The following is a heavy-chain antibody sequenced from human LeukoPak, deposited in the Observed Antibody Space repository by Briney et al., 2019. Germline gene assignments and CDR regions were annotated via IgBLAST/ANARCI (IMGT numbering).Heavy chain of an antibody. CDR2: IYYSGST. CDR1: GGSISRYY. D-gene: IGHD3-22*01. V-gene: IGHV4-59*01. J-gene: IGHJ3*02. CDR3: AREYYYDSSGNEGAFDI. Sequence: SGTLSLTCAVSGGSISRYYWSWVRQAPGKGLEWIGYIYYSGSTNYNPSLKRRVTISVDTSKNQFSLKLSSVTAADTAVYYCAREYYYDSSGNEGAFDIWGQGTMVTVSS.